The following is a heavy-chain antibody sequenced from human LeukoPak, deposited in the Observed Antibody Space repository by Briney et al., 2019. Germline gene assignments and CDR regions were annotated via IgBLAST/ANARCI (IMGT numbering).Heavy chain of an antibody. CDR3: AREKGVAVAAAATRRYFDY. V-gene: IGHV1-2*02. CDR2: INPNSGGT. Sequence: VASVKVSCEASGYTFTGYYMHWVRQAPGQGLEWMGWINPNSGGTNYAQKFQGRVTMTRDTSISTAYMELSRPRSDDTAVYYCAREKGVAVAAAATRRYFDYWGQGTLVTVSS. J-gene: IGHJ4*02. D-gene: IGHD6-13*01. CDR1: GYTFTGYY.